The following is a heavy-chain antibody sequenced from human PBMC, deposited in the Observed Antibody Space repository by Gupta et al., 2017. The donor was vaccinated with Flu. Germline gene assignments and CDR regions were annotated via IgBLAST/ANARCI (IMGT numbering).Heavy chain of an antibody. CDR2: ISGSGGST. CDR1: GFTFSSYA. J-gene: IGHJ4*02. V-gene: IGHV3-23*01. D-gene: IGHD1-1*01. Sequence: EVQLLESGGGLVQPGGSLRLSCAASGFTFSSYAMSWVRQAPGKGLEWVSAISGSGGSTYYADSVKGRFTISRDNSKNTLYLQMNSLRAEDTAVYYCAKTWDGNKIPNPDRGPNFDYWGQGTLVTVSA. CDR3: AKTWDGNKIPNPDRGPNFDY.